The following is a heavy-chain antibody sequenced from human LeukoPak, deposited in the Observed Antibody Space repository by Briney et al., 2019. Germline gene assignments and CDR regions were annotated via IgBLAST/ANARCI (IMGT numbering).Heavy chain of an antibody. CDR1: GYTFTSYG. J-gene: IGHJ5*02. D-gene: IGHD3-10*01. CDR2: INPNSGGT. V-gene: IGHV1-2*02. Sequence: ASVKVSCKASGYTFTSYGISWARQAPGQGLELMGWINPNSGGTNYAQKFQGRVTMTRDTSISTAYMELSRLRSDDPAVYYCARVMVRGVNWFDPWGQGTLVTVSS. CDR3: ARVMVRGVNWFDP.